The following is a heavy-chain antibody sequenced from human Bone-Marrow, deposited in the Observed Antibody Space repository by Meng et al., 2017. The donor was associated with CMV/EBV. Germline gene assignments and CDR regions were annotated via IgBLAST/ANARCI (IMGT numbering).Heavy chain of an antibody. Sequence: SETLSLTCAVYGGSFSGYYWSWIRQPPGKGLEWIGEINHSGSTNYNPSLKSRVTISVDTSKNQFSLKLSSVTAADTAVYYCARVRIAAALAREYGMDVWGQGTTVTVSS. CDR2: INHSGST. CDR1: GGSFSGYY. V-gene: IGHV4-34*01. J-gene: IGHJ6*02. CDR3: ARVRIAAALAREYGMDV. D-gene: IGHD6-6*01.